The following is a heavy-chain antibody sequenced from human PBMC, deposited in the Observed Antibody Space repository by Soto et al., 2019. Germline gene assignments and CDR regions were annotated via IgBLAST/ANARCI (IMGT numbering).Heavy chain of an antibody. V-gene: IGHV1-69*06. CDR1: GGTFSSYA. CDR3: ARSSYYYDSSGYETVLGFDY. D-gene: IGHD3-22*01. CDR2: IIPIFGTA. Sequence: QVQLVQSGAEVKKPGSSVKVSCKASGGTFSSYAISWVRQAPGQGLEWMGGIIPIFGTANYAQKFQGRVTITADKSTSTAYMGLSSLRSEDTAVYYCARSSYYYDSSGYETVLGFDYWGQGTLVTVSS. J-gene: IGHJ4*02.